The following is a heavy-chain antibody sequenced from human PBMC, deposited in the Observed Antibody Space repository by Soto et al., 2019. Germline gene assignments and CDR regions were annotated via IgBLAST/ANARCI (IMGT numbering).Heavy chain of an antibody. D-gene: IGHD3-16*01. CDR1: GYTFSSYA. CDR2: INAGNGNT. CDR3: ARAVGGPTSNLDY. V-gene: IGHV1-3*05. J-gene: IGHJ4*02. Sequence: QVQLVPSGAAEKKPGASVKVSCKASGYTFSSYAMDWVRPAPGQMLEWMGWINAGNGNTKYSQKFQGRVTITRDTSASTAYMELSSLRSEDTAVYYCARAVGGPTSNLDYWGQGTLVTVSS.